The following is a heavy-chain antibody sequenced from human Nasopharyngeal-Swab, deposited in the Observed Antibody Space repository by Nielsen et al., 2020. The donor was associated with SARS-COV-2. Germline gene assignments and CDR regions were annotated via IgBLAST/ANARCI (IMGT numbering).Heavy chain of an antibody. CDR2: ININTGNP. J-gene: IGHJ6*02. Sequence: ASVKVSCKASGYTFTNYGMNWVRQAPGQGLEWMGWININTGNPTYAQGLTGRFVFSFDTSVNTAYLQISGPRADDTAVYYCARWFYGMDVWGQGTTVTVSS. CDR1: GYTFTNYG. V-gene: IGHV7-4-1*02. CDR3: ARWFYGMDV. D-gene: IGHD3-22*01.